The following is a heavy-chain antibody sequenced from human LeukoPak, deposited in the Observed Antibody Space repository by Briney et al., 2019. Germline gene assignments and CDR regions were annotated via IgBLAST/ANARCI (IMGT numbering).Heavy chain of an antibody. V-gene: IGHV3-53*01. CDR2: IYSGGST. CDR1: GFTVSSNY. D-gene: IGHD3-3*01. CDR3: ARVHLEWPSPGDYYYYYMDV. J-gene: IGHJ6*03. Sequence: GGSLRLSCAASGFTVSSNYMSWVRQAPGKGREWVSVIYSGGSTYYADSVKGRFTISRDNSKNTLYLQMNSLRAEDTAVYYCARVHLEWPSPGDYYYYYMDVWGKGTTVTVSS.